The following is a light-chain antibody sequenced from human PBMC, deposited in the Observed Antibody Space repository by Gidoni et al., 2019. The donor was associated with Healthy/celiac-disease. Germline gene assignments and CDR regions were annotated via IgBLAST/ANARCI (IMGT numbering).Light chain of an antibody. Sequence: DIQMTQSPSTLSASVGDRVTITCRASQSISSWLAWYQKKPGKAPKLLIYKASSLESGVPSRFIVSGSGTEFTLTISSLQPDDFATYYCQQHNSYSPRYTFGQGTKLEIK. CDR1: QSISSW. J-gene: IGKJ2*01. V-gene: IGKV1-5*03. CDR3: QQHNSYSPRYT. CDR2: KAS.